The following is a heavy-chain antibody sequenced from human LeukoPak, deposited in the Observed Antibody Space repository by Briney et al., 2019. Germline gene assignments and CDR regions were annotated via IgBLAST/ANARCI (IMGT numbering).Heavy chain of an antibody. D-gene: IGHD1-14*01. J-gene: IGHJ4*02. CDR2: INHSGST. CDR3: ARGTTPWALFDY. CDR1: GGSFSGYY. V-gene: IGHV4-34*01. Sequence: SETLSLTCAVYGGSFSGYYWNWIRQPPGKGLEWIGEINHSGSTNYNPSLKSRVTISVDTSKNQFSLKLSSVTAADTAVYYCARGTTPWALFDYWGQGTLVTVSS.